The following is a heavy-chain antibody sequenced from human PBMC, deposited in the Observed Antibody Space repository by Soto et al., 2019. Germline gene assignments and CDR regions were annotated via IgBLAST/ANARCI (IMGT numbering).Heavy chain of an antibody. Sequence: QVQLVQSGAEVRKPGASVKVSCKASGYTFTDNYLHWVRQAPGQGLEWMGWINPYNGGTNYAQKCQAWVTRTRDTSISTAYMDVGRLRSDDTAVYYCARGEAAAGLYWFFDLWGRGTLVTVSS. D-gene: IGHD6-13*01. CDR3: ARGEAAAGLYWFFDL. CDR1: GYTFTDNY. J-gene: IGHJ2*01. V-gene: IGHV1-2*04. CDR2: INPYNGGT.